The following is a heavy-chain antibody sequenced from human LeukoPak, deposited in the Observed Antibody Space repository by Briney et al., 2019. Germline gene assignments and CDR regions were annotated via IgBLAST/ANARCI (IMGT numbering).Heavy chain of an antibody. CDR2: TYYRSKWYN. V-gene: IGHV6-1*01. D-gene: IGHD1-1*01. CDR1: GDSVSSSSAA. CDR3: ATGTTGTGRGLDV. J-gene: IGHJ6*04. Sequence: SQTLSLTCAISGDSVSSSSAAWNWIRQSPSRGLGWLGRTYYRSKWYNDYAESVKSRITINPDTSKNQFSLQLNSVTPEDTALYYCATGTTGTGRGLDVWGKGTTVTVSS.